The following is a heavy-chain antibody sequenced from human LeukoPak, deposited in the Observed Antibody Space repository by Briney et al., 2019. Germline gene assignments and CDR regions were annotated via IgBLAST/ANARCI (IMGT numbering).Heavy chain of an antibody. V-gene: IGHV1-2*02. J-gene: IGHJ4*02. Sequence: ASVKVSCKASGYTFTDYFMHWIRQAPGQGLEWMGWINPDNGGTNYAQKFQGRVTMTRDTSINTVYMDLSRLRSDDTAVYYCARDPQARDDFDCWGQGTLVTVSS. CDR3: ARDPQARDDFDC. CDR1: GYTFTDYF. CDR2: INPDNGGT.